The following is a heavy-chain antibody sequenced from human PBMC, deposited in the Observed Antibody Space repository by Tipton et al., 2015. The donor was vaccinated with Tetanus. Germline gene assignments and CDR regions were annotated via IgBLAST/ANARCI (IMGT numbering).Heavy chain of an antibody. D-gene: IGHD6-13*01. CDR3: AGVTAQRTELYFDH. Sequence: TLSLTCAVSGGSLSGFYWSWIRQPPGKGLEWIGYVYYTGSTNHNPSLKSRVTISMDRSKNQISLQLTSVTAADTAVYFCAGVTAQRTELYFDHWGQGTLVTVSS. CDR2: VYYTGST. J-gene: IGHJ4*02. V-gene: IGHV4-59*01. CDR1: GGSLSGFY.